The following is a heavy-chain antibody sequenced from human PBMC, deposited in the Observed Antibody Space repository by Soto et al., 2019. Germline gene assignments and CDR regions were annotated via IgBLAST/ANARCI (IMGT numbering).Heavy chain of an antibody. CDR1: GNSISSNSAA. Sequence: PSHTLSLTCTISGNSISSNSAAWNWIRQSPSRGLEWLGRTYYRSKWYSDYAVSVKSRITINPDTSKNQFSLQLNSVTPEDTAVYYCARDGGSSWYHYWFDPWGQGTLVTVSS. CDR2: TYYRSKWYS. J-gene: IGHJ5*02. CDR3: ARDGGSSWYHYWFDP. D-gene: IGHD6-13*01. V-gene: IGHV6-1*01.